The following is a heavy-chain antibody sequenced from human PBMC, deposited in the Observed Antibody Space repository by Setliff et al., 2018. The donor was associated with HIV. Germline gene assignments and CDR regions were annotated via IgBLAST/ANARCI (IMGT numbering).Heavy chain of an antibody. CDR3: ARDHYDILTGYYRDYYYMDV. CDR1: GYTFTSYG. CDR2: IRAYSGNT. J-gene: IGHJ6*03. Sequence: ASVKVSCKASGYTFTSYGISWVRQAPGQGLEWMGWIRAYSGNTNYAQKLQGRVTMTTDTSTSTAYMELRSLRSDDTAVYYCARDHYDILTGYYRDYYYMDVWGKGTTVTVSS. V-gene: IGHV1-18*01. D-gene: IGHD3-9*01.